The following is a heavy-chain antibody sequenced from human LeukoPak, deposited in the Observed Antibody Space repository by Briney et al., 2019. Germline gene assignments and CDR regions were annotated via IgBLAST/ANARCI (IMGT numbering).Heavy chain of an antibody. CDR1: GFTFRSYV. D-gene: IGHD5/OR15-5a*01. CDR2: IDRSGDST. CDR3: ARLSGRVVSTTYFDY. J-gene: IGHJ4*02. V-gene: IGHV3-23*01. Sequence: GGSLRLSCAASGFTFRSYVMIGLRQAPGKGLDAVSSIDRSGDSTYYPGPVKGRFTISRDNSKSPLSLQMNSLTAEDTAVYFCARLSGRVVSTTYFDYWGQGTLVTVSS.